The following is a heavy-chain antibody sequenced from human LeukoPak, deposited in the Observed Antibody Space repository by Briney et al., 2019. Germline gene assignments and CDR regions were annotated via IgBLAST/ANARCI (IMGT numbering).Heavy chain of an antibody. Sequence: QPGGSLRLSCAASGFTFSTYGMHWVRQAPGKGLEWVAVIWYNGSDKYYADSVKGRFTISRDNSKNTLYLHMNSLRAEDTAVYFCASSGGGYSCDTWGQGTLVTVSS. J-gene: IGHJ5*02. D-gene: IGHD5-18*01. CDR1: GFTFSTYG. CDR3: ASSGGGYSCDT. CDR2: IWYNGSDK. V-gene: IGHV3-33*01.